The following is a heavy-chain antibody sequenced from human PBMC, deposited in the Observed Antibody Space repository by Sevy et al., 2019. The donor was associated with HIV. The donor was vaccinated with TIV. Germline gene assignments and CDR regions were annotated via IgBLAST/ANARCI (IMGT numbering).Heavy chain of an antibody. J-gene: IGHJ3*02. Sequence: GGSLRLSCAASGFTFSSYAMSWVRQAPGKGLEWVSAISGSGGSTYYADSVKGRFTISRDNSKNTLYLQMNSLRAEDTAVYYCAKDREITMIVVVITVSAFDIWGQVTMVTVSS. CDR1: GFTFSSYA. CDR2: ISGSGGST. D-gene: IGHD3-22*01. CDR3: AKDREITMIVVVITVSAFDI. V-gene: IGHV3-23*01.